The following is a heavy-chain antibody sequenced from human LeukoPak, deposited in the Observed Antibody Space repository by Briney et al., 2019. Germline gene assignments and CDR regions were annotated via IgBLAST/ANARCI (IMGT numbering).Heavy chain of an antibody. CDR1: GFTFSSYW. J-gene: IGHJ4*02. Sequence: GSLRLSCAASGFTFSSYWMSWVRQPPGKGLEWIGEINHSGSTNYNPSLKSRVTISVDTSKNQFSLKLSSVTAADTAVYYCARDARGVIIYYFDYWGQGTLVTVSS. D-gene: IGHD3-10*01. CDR3: ARDARGVIIYYFDY. V-gene: IGHV4-34*01. CDR2: INHSGST.